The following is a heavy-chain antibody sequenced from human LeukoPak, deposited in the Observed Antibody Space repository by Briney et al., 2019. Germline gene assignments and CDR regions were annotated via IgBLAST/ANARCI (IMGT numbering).Heavy chain of an antibody. CDR2: LYTGESA. J-gene: IGHJ3*02. V-gene: IGHV4-4*07. D-gene: IGHD3-10*01. CDR3: ARVGVPGAFDI. CDR1: GGSINSYY. Sequence: SETLSLTCTVSGGSINSYYWSWIRQPAGKGLEWIGRLYTGESATYNPSFKSRITMSLDTSKNQFSLRLTSVTAAGTAVYYCARVGVPGAFDIWGQGTMVTVSS.